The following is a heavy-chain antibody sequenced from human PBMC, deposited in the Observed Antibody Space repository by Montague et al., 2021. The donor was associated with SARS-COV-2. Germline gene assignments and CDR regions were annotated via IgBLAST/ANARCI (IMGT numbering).Heavy chain of an antibody. D-gene: IGHD3-22*01. J-gene: IGHJ6*03. CDR3: ARGRIEVSMIVVVLTGASYYMDV. CDR2: INNSGST. CDR1: GGSFSGHY. V-gene: IGHV4-34*01. Sequence: SETLSLTCAVYGGSFSGHYWCWIRQPPGKGLEWIREINNSGSTNYNPSLKSRVTISVDTSKNQFSLKLHSVTAADTAVYYCARGRIEVSMIVVVLTGASYYMDVWGKGTTVTVSS.